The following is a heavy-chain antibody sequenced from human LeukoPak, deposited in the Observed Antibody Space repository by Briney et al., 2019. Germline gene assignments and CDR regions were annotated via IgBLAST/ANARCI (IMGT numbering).Heavy chain of an antibody. V-gene: IGHV1-2*02. CDR3: ARDQTVYCGGDCYYIYYYYYYMDV. CDR1: GYTFTSYG. D-gene: IGHD2-21*02. Sequence: ASVKVSCKASGYTFTSYGISWVRQAPGQGLEWMGWINPNSGGTNYAQKFQGRVTMTRDTSISTAYMELSRLRSDDTAVYYCARDQTVYCGGDCYYIYYYYYYMDVWGKGTTVTVSS. J-gene: IGHJ6*03. CDR2: INPNSGGT.